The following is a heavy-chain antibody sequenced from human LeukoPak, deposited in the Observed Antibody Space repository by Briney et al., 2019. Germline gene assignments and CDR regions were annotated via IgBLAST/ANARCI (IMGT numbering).Heavy chain of an antibody. CDR1: GYTFTNYD. V-gene: IGHV1-8*01. CDR3: ARATRFLEWLSIYYFDH. J-gene: IGHJ4*02. CDR2: MNPNSGST. Sequence: GASVKVSCKASGYTFTNYDFNWMRQATGQGLEWMGWMNPNSGSTGYAQKFQGRVTMTRDTSISTAYMELRSLRSDDTAVYYCARATRFLEWLSIYYFDHWGQGTLVTVSS. D-gene: IGHD3-3*01.